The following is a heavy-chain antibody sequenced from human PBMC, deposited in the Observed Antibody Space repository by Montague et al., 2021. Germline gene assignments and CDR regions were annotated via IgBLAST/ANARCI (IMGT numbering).Heavy chain of an antibody. J-gene: IGHJ4*01. Sequence: SKTLSLTCSVSGGSVNGYDWCWIRHPPGRGLEWIGYMRSSGSPNYNPSFKSRLAISIDRSRNQFSLELSFVTAADTAIYFCGRDYCGPNDYWGHGILVTVSS. D-gene: IGHD2-21*02. CDR1: GGSVNGYD. CDR2: MRSSGSP. CDR3: GRDYCGPNDY. V-gene: IGHV4-59*02.